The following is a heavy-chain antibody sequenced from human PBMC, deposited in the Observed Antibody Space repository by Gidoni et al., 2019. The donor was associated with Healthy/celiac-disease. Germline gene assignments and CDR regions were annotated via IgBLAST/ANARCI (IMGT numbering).Heavy chain of an antibody. CDR1: GYTFTSYG. Sequence: QVQLVQSGAEVKKPGASVKVSCKASGYTFTSYGISWVRQAPGQGLEWMGWISAYNGNTNYAQKLQGRVTMTTDTSTSTAYMELRSLRSDDTAVYYCARDFRRSSSPWDWGYYYGMDVWGQGTTVTVSS. CDR2: ISAYNGNT. CDR3: ARDFRRSSSPWDWGYYYGMDV. V-gene: IGHV1-18*01. J-gene: IGHJ6*02. D-gene: IGHD6-6*01.